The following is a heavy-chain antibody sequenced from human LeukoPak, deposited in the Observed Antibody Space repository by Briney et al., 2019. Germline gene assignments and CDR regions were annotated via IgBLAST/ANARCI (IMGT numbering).Heavy chain of an antibody. V-gene: IGHV1-2*04. CDR3: AIGTSYDILTGPIPGFDY. CDR1: GYTFTGYY. Sequence: ASVKVSCKASGYTFTGYYMHWVRQAPGQGLEWMGWINPNSGGTNYAQKFQGWVTMTRDTSISTAYMELSRPRSDDTAVYYCAIGTSYDILTGPIPGFDYWGQGTLVTVSS. D-gene: IGHD3-9*01. J-gene: IGHJ4*02. CDR2: INPNSGGT.